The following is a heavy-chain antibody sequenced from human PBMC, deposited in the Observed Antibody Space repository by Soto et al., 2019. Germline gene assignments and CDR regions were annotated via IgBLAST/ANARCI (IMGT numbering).Heavy chain of an antibody. D-gene: IGHD6-13*01. Sequence: GGSLRLSCAASGFTFSSYSMNWVRQAPGKGLEWVSYISSSSSTMYYADSVKGRFTISRDNAKNSLYLQMNSLRDEDTAVYYCARDARLSIAAAGPAWFDPWGQGTLVTVAS. CDR3: ARDARLSIAAAGPAWFDP. CDR1: GFTFSSYS. V-gene: IGHV3-48*02. J-gene: IGHJ5*02. CDR2: ISSSSSTM.